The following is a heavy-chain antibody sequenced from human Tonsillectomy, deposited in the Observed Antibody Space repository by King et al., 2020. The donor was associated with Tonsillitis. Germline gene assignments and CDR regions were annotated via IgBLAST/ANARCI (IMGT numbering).Heavy chain of an antibody. V-gene: IGHV3-21*01. CDR3: ARDRVIVATIRGTFDY. J-gene: IGHJ4*02. CDR1: GFTFSSYT. CDR2: ISISGEYI. D-gene: IGHD5-12*01. Sequence: VQLVESGGGLVQPGGSLRLSCAASGFTFSSYTMNWVRQAPGKGLEWVSSISISGEYIYYADSVKGRFTISRDNAKNSVYLQMNSLRAEDTAVYYCARDRVIVATIRGTFDYWGQGTLVTVSS.